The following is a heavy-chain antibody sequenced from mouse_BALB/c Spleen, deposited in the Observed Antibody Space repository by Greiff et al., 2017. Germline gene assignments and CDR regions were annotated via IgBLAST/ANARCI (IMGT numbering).Heavy chain of an antibody. Sequence: EVKVEESGGGLVQPGGSRKLSCAASGFTFSSFGMHWVRQAPEKGLEWVAYISSGSSTIYYADTVKGRFTISRDNPKNTLFLQMTSLRSEDTAMYYCARSGWLLRGYYAMDYWGQGTSVTVSS. J-gene: IGHJ4*01. CDR2: ISSGSSTI. CDR1: GFTFSSFG. D-gene: IGHD2-3*01. V-gene: IGHV5-17*02. CDR3: ARSGWLLRGYYAMDY.